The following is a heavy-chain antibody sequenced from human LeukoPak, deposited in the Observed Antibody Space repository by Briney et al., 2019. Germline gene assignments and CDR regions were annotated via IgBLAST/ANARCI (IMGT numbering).Heavy chain of an antibody. J-gene: IGHJ4*02. D-gene: IGHD4-17*01. Sequence: PGGSLRLSCAASGFTFSTYAMHWVRQAPGKGLEWVAVISNDAAKKYYADSVKGRSTISRDNSESTLYLQMNSLRAEDTAVYYCAKDMNTVTTTFDYWGQGTLVTASS. CDR2: ISNDAAKK. CDR1: GFTFSTYA. V-gene: IGHV3-30*18. CDR3: AKDMNTVTTTFDY.